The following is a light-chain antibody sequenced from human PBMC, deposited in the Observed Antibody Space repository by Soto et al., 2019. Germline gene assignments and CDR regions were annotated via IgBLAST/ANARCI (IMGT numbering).Light chain of an antibody. CDR1: QSLSSNY. CDR3: QQYDTFPRT. V-gene: IGKV3-20*01. CDR2: GAS. J-gene: IGKJ1*01. Sequence: EIVLTQSPGTLSLSPGDRATVSCRASQSLSSNYLAWYQQKPGQAPKLLIYGASRRATDIPDRFSGSGSGTDFALTITRLEPGDFAVYFCQQYDTFPRTFGQGTKVEIQ.